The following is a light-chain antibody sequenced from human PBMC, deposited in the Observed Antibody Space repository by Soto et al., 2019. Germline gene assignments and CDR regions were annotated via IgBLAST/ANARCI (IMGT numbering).Light chain of an antibody. CDR1: QTISSW. Sequence: DIQMTQSPSTLSGSVGDRVTITCRASQTISSWLAWYQQKPGKAPKLLIYKASTLKSGVPSRFSGSGSGTEFTLTISSLQPDDFATYYCKHYNSYSEAFGQGTK. J-gene: IGKJ1*01. V-gene: IGKV1-5*03. CDR3: KHYNSYSEA. CDR2: KAS.